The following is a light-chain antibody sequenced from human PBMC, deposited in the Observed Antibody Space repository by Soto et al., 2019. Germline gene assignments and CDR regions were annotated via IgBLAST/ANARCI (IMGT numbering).Light chain of an antibody. Sequence: QSVLTQPPSASGSPGQSVTISCTGTSSDIGAYNYVSWFQQHPGEAPKLIISEVNKRPSGVPDRFSGSKSGNTASLTVSGLQAEDEADYYCATWDDSLNAQVFGTGTKLTVL. J-gene: IGLJ1*01. CDR3: ATWDDSLNAQV. V-gene: IGLV2-8*01. CDR1: SSDIGAYNY. CDR2: EVN.